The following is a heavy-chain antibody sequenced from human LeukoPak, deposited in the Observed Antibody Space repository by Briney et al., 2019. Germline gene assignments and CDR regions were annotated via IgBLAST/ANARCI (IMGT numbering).Heavy chain of an antibody. CDR1: GFTFSSCS. J-gene: IGHJ4*02. V-gene: IGHV3-21*01. D-gene: IGHD3-10*01. CDR3: ARVFPSMVRGVIPPGFDY. CDR2: ISISSSYI. Sequence: GGSLRLSCAASGFTFSSCSMNWVRKAPGKGLEWASSISISSSYIYYADSVKGRFTISRDNAKNSLYLQMNSLRAEDTAVYYCARVFPSMVRGVIPPGFDYWGQGTLVTVSS.